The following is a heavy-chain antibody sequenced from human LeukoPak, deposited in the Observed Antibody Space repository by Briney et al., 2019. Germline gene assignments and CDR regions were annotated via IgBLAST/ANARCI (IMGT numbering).Heavy chain of an antibody. CDR1: GYTFTGYY. CDR3: AREGMTTFGGIIAYMDV. CDR2: INPNSGGT. Sequence: GASVKVSCKASGYTFTGYYMHWVRQAPGQGLEWMGWINPNSGGTNYAQKFQGRVTMTRDTSISTAYMELGRLTSDDTAVYYCAREGMTTFGGIIAYMDVWGEGTTVTISS. V-gene: IGHV1-2*02. D-gene: IGHD3-16*02. J-gene: IGHJ6*03.